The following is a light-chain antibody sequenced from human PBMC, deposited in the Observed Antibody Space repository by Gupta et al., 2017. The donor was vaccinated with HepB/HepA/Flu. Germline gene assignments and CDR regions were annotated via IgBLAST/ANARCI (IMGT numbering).Light chain of an antibody. CDR1: TGAVTNGHY. CDR2: NTN. V-gene: IGLV7-46*01. Sequence: CGSNTGAVTNGHYPYWFQQKPGQVPRILIYNTNNKHSWTPGRFSGSLLGDKAALTLTGAQPEDEAEDYCLLDYSAARGVGGGNKLTVL. J-gene: IGLJ2*01. CDR3: LLDYSAARG.